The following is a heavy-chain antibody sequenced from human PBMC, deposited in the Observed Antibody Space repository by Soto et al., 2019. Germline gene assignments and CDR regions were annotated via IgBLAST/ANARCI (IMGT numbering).Heavy chain of an antibody. D-gene: IGHD3-3*01. Sequence: QVQLVQSGAEVKKPGASVKVSCKASGYTFTSYDINWVRQATGQGLEWMGWMNPNSGNTGYAQKFQGRVTMTRNTSISTAYIELSSLRSEDTAVYYCARVQRTVFGADYWGQGTLVTVSS. CDR1: GYTFTSYD. J-gene: IGHJ4*02. V-gene: IGHV1-8*01. CDR2: MNPNSGNT. CDR3: ARVQRTVFGADY.